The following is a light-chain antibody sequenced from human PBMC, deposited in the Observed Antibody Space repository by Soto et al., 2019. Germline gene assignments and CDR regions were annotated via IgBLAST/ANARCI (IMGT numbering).Light chain of an antibody. CDR1: QSVSNNY. J-gene: IGKJ1*01. Sequence: EIVMTQSPGTLSLSPGERATLSCRASQSVSNNYLAWYQQKPGQAPRLLIYGASSRATGIPDRFSGSGSGTDFTLTISRLEPEDFAVYYCQQYGSSLTWTFGQGTKVDNK. CDR2: GAS. CDR3: QQYGSSLTWT. V-gene: IGKV3-20*01.